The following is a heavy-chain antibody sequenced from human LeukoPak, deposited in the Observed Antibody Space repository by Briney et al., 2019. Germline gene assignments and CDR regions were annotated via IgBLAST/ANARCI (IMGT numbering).Heavy chain of an antibody. Sequence: GESLKISFKGSGYSFTSYWIGWVRQMPGKGLEWMGIIYPGDSDSRYSPSLQGQVTISADKSISTAYLQWSSLKASDTAMYYCARQSAVAGIKHFDYWGQGTLVTVSS. D-gene: IGHD6-19*01. CDR1: GYSFTSYW. V-gene: IGHV5-51*01. J-gene: IGHJ4*02. CDR2: IYPGDSDS. CDR3: ARQSAVAGIKHFDY.